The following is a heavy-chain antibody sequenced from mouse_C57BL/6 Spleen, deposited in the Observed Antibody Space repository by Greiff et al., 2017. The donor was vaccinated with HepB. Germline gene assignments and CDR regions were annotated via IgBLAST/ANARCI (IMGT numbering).Heavy chain of an antibody. CDR2: INPGSGGT. CDR1: GYAFTNYW. CDR3: ARRAYYSNRGYVDV. J-gene: IGHJ1*01. V-gene: IGHV1-54*01. Sequence: QVQLQQSGAELVRPGTSVKVSCKASGYAFTNYWMEWVKQRPGQGLEWIGVINPGSGGTNYNEKFKGKATLTADKSSSTAYMQLSSLTSEDSAVYFCARRAYYSNRGYVDVWGAGTTVTLSS. D-gene: IGHD2-5*01.